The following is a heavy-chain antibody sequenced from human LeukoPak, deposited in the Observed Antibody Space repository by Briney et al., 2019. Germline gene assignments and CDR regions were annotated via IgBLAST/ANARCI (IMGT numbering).Heavy chain of an antibody. CDR3: ASLLDYYGSGSYYPTSGMDV. J-gene: IGHJ6*04. CDR2: ISYDGSNK. D-gene: IGHD3-10*01. CDR1: GFTFSSYA. V-gene: IGHV3-30*04. Sequence: GRSLRLSCAASGFTFSSYAMHWVRQAPGKGLEWVAVISYDGSNKYYADSAKGRFTISRDNSKNTLYLQMNSLRAEDTAVYYCASLLDYYGSGSYYPTSGMDVWGKGTTVTVSS.